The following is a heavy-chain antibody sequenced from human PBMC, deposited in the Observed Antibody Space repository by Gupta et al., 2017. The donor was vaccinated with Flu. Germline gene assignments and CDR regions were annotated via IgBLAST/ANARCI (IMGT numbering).Heavy chain of an antibody. J-gene: IGHJ6*03. V-gene: IGHV3-23*01. CDR2: ISGSGGST. CDR3: AASEELRYYYYMDV. D-gene: IGHD1-7*01. CDR1: GFTFSSYA. Sequence: EVQLLESGGGLVQPGGSLRLSCAASGFTFSSYAMSWVRQAPGKGLEWVSAISGSGGSTYYADSVKGRFTISRDNSKNTLYLQMNSLRAEDTAVYYCAASEELRYYYYMDVWGKGTTVTVSS.